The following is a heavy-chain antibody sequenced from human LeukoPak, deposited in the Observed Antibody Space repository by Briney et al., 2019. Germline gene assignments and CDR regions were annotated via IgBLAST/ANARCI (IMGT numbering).Heavy chain of an antibody. D-gene: IGHD2-2*01. CDR2: SYI. V-gene: IGHV3-21*01. J-gene: IGHJ6*03. Sequence: SYIYYADSVKGRFTISRDNAKNSLYLQMNSLRAEDMAVYYCARGLVVVPAATTSYYMDVWGKGTTVTVSS. CDR3: ARGLVVVPAATTSYYMDV.